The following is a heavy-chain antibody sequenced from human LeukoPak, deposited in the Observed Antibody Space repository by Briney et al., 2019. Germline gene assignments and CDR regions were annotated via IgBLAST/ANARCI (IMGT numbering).Heavy chain of an antibody. V-gene: IGHV3-48*01. CDR3: ARVGYDFWSGYQGKDI. CDR1: GFTFSSYS. Sequence: GGSLRLSCAASGFTFSSYSMNWVRQAPGKGLEWVSYISSSSSTIYYADSVKGRFTISRDNAKNSLYLQMNSLRAEDTAVYYCARVGYDFWSGYQGKDIWGQGTMVTVSS. J-gene: IGHJ3*02. D-gene: IGHD3-3*01. CDR2: ISSSSSTI.